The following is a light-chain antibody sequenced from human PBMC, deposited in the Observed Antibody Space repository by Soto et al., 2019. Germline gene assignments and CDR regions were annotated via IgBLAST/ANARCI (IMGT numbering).Light chain of an antibody. V-gene: IGLV2-14*01. J-gene: IGLJ1*01. CDR3: SSYITSNTRHQV. CDR1: SSDVGGYNY. Sequence: QSARTQPASVSGSPGQSITISCTGTSSDVGGYNYVSWYQQHPGKAPKFMIYDVSNRPSGVSNRFSGSKSGNTASLTISGLQAEDEAVSYCSSYITSNTRHQVLGTGTKVPVL. CDR2: DVS.